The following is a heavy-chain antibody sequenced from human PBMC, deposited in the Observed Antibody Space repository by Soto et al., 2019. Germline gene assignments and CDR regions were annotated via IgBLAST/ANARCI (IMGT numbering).Heavy chain of an antibody. J-gene: IGHJ4*02. D-gene: IGHD3-10*01. Sequence: EAQLVESGGGLVQPGRSLRLSCVASGFTFDDYAIHWVRQAPGKGLEWVSGISWNGAATGYADSVKGRFTISRDNAKISLYLQMSSLRTEDTAIYYCANLPRYVSGFDCWGQGTLVTVSS. CDR3: ANLPRYVSGFDC. V-gene: IGHV3-9*01. CDR1: GFTFDDYA. CDR2: ISWNGAAT.